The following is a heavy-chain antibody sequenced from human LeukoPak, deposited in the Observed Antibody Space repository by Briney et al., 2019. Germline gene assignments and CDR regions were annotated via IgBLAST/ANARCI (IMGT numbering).Heavy chain of an antibody. V-gene: IGHV3-23*01. CDR3: AKTYYYDSSGYYFMYYFDY. J-gene: IGHJ4*02. Sequence: GGSLRLSCAASGFTFNSYAMSWVRQAPGKGLEWVSAISGSGGSTYYADSVKGRFTISRDNSKNTLYLQMNSLRAEDTAVYYCAKTYYYDSSGYYFMYYFDYWGQGTLVTVSS. CDR1: GFTFNSYA. D-gene: IGHD3-22*01. CDR2: ISGSGGST.